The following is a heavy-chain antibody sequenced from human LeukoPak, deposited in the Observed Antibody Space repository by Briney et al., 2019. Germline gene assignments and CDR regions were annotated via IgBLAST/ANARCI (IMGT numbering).Heavy chain of an antibody. D-gene: IGHD3-22*01. Sequence: SETLSLTCAVYGGSFSGYYWSWIRQPPGKGLEWIGEINHSGSTNYNPSLKSRVTISVDTSKNQFSLKLSSVTAADTAVYYCARGNYDSSGYYPRGYLSYYYYYGMDVWGQGTTVTVSS. CDR2: INHSGST. J-gene: IGHJ6*02. V-gene: IGHV4-34*01. CDR3: ARGNYDSSGYYPRGYLSYYYYYGMDV. CDR1: GGSFSGYY.